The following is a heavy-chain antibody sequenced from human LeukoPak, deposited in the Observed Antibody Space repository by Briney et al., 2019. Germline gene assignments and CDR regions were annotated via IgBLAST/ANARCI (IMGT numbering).Heavy chain of an antibody. D-gene: IGHD3-10*01. CDR1: GFTFSSYG. CDR3: ATGSMVRGVTITSPPFDY. J-gene: IGHJ4*02. Sequence: QSGGSLRLSCAASGFTFSSYGMHWVRRAPGKGLEWVAVISYDGTNKYYADSVKGRFTISRDNSENTLFLQMNSLRAEDTAVYYCATGSMVRGVTITSPPFDYWGQGTLVTVSS. CDR2: ISYDGTNK. V-gene: IGHV3-30*03.